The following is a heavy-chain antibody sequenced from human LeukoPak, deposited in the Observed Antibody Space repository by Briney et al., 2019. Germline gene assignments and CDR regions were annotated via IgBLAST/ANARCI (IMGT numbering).Heavy chain of an antibody. Sequence: ASVKVSCKASGYNFDKFGVAWVRQAPGQGLEWMGWINTYNGNTKYAQQIQGRVTMTTDTSTSTVYMELRSPRSDDTAVYFCARDTPQHLKRYDYWGQGTQVTMSS. V-gene: IGHV1-18*01. CDR1: GYNFDKFG. CDR3: ARDTPQHLKRYDY. J-gene: IGHJ4*02. D-gene: IGHD6-13*01. CDR2: INTYNGNT.